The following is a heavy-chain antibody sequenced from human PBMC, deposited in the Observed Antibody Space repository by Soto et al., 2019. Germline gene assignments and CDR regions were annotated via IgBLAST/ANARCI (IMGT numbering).Heavy chain of an antibody. Sequence: ASVKVSCTASGYTFTSYGSSWVRPAPGQGLEWMGWISAYNGNTNYAQKLQGRVTMTTDTSTSTAYMELRSLRSDDTAVYYCASELVVPAAIAHYYYYGMDVWGQGTTVTVSS. CDR2: ISAYNGNT. V-gene: IGHV1-18*01. CDR1: GYTFTSYG. D-gene: IGHD2-2*02. J-gene: IGHJ6*02. CDR3: ASELVVPAAIAHYYYYGMDV.